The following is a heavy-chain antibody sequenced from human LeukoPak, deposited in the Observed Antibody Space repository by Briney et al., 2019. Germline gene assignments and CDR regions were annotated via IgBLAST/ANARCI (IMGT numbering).Heavy chain of an antibody. D-gene: IGHD1-26*01. CDR3: ARGRSNYYGMDV. Sequence: SETLSLTCAAYGGSFSGYYWSWIRQPPGKGLEWIGEINHSGSTNYSPSLKSRVTMSVDTSKNLFSLKVSSVTAADTAVYYCARGRSNYYGMDVWGQGTTVTVSS. V-gene: IGHV4-34*01. CDR2: INHSGST. J-gene: IGHJ6*02. CDR1: GGSFSGYY.